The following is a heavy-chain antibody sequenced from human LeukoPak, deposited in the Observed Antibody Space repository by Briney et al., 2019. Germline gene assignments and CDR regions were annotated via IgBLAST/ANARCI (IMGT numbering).Heavy chain of an antibody. D-gene: IGHD7-27*01. J-gene: IGHJ3*02. Sequence: SETLSLTCTVSGGSISGYYWSWIRQPAGKGLEWIGRIYTSGSTNYNPSLKSRVTMSVDTSKNQFSLKLSSVTAADTAVYYCAGADSQLGTPNGDTLDIWGQGTMVTVSS. CDR2: IYTSGST. CDR1: GGSISGYY. V-gene: IGHV4-4*07. CDR3: AGADSQLGTPNGDTLDI.